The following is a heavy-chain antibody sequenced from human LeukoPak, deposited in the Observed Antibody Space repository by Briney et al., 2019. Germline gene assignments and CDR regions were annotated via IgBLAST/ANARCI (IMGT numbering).Heavy chain of an antibody. V-gene: IGHV1-46*01. J-gene: IGHJ4*02. CDR3: ARARGYSGYHLIDY. CDR2: INPNDGST. Sequence: ASVKVSRKASGYTFTSYFMHWVRQAPGQGLEWMGTINPNDGSTSYAQNFQGRVTMTRDTSTSTFYMELSSLRSEDTAVYFCARARGYSGYHLIDYWGQGTLVTVSS. CDR1: GYTFTSYF. D-gene: IGHD5-12*01.